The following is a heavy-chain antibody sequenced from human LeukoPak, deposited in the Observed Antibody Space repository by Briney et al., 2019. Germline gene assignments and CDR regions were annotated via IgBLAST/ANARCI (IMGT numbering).Heavy chain of an antibody. V-gene: IGHV1-69*04. J-gene: IGHJ6*02. CDR3: ARDARAHYGDYHGGYYYGMDV. CDR1: GGTFSSYA. Sequence: GASVKVSCKASGGTFSSYAISWVRQAPGQGLEWMGRIIPILGIANYAQKFQGRVTITADKSTSTAYMELSSLRSEDTAVYYCARDARAHYGDYHGGYYYGMDVWGQGTTVTVSS. D-gene: IGHD4-17*01. CDR2: IIPILGIA.